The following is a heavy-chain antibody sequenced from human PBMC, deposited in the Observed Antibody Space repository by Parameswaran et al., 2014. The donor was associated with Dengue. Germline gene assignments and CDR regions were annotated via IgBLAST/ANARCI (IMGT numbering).Heavy chain of an antibody. CDR2: INPNSGGT. D-gene: IGHD2-2*03. V-gene: IGHV1-2*02. Sequence: WVRQAPGQGLEWMGWINPNSGGTNYAQKFQGRVTMTRDTSISTAYMELSRLRSDDTAVYYCARVDDYGMDVWGQGTTVTVSS. J-gene: IGHJ6*02. CDR3: ARVDDYGMDV.